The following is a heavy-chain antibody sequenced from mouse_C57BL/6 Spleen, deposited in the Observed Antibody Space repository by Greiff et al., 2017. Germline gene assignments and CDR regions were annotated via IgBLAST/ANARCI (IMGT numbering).Heavy chain of an antibody. CDR3: TRRVGRGYFDV. Sequence: VQLQQSGAELVRPGASVTLSCKASGYTFTDYEMHWVKQTPVHGLEWIGAIDPETGGTAYKQKFKGKAILTADKSSSTAYMELRSLTSEDSAVYYCTRRVGRGYFDVWGTGTTVTVSS. D-gene: IGHD1-1*01. V-gene: IGHV1-15*01. CDR1: GYTFTDYE. J-gene: IGHJ1*03. CDR2: IDPETGGT.